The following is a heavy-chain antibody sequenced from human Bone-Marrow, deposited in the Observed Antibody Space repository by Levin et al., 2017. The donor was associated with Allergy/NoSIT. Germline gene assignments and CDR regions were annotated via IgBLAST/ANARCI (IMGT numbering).Heavy chain of an antibody. V-gene: IGHV4-34*01. Sequence: NPSETLSLTCAVYGGSFSGYYWSWIRQPPGKGLEWIGEINHSGSTNYNPSLKSRVTISVDTSKNQFSLKLSSVTAADTAVYYCARGTDSRSPPRSAAAGYYYMDVWGKGTTVTVSS. CDR2: INHSGST. CDR1: GGSFSGYY. J-gene: IGHJ6*03. CDR3: ARGTDSRSPPRSAAAGYYYMDV. D-gene: IGHD6-13*01.